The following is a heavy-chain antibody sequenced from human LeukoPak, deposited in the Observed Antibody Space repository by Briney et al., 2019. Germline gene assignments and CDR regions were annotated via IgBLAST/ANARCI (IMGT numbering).Heavy chain of an antibody. J-gene: IGHJ5*02. D-gene: IGHD5-12*01. CDR2: INHSGST. V-gene: IGHV4-34*01. CDR3: ARGVQESPATIRSWFDP. CDR1: GGSFSGYY. Sequence: SETLSLTCAVYGGSFSGYYWSWIRQPLGKGLEWIGEINHSGSTNYNPSLKSRVTISVDTSKNQFSLKLSSVTAADTAVYYCARGVQESPATIRSWFDPWGQGTLVTVSS.